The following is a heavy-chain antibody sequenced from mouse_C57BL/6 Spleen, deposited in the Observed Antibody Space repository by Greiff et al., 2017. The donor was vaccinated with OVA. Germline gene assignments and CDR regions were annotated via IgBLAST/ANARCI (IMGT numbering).Heavy chain of an antibody. D-gene: IGHD3-2*02. V-gene: IGHV3-6*01. CDR2: ISYDGSN. J-gene: IGHJ4*01. CDR3: ARSAQATEDY. Sequence: EVKLVESGPGLVKPSQSLSLTCSVTGYSITSGYYWNWIRQFPGNKLEWMGYISYDGSNNYNPSLKNRISITRDTSKNQFFLKLNSVTTEDTATYYCARSAQATEDYWGQGTSVTVSS. CDR1: GYSITSGYY.